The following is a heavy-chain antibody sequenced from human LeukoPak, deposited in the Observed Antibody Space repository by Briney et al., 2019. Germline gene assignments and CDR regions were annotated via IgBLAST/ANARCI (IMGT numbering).Heavy chain of an antibody. CDR1: GYSFTSSW. D-gene: IGHD6-6*01. CDR3: ARPSYSSSSEYYFDC. Sequence: GESLKISCKGSGYSFTSSWIGWVRQMAGKGLEWMGIIYPGDSDTGYSPSFQGQVTISADKSINTAYLQWSSLRASDTAMYYCARPSYSSSSEYYFDCWGQGTLVTVSS. J-gene: IGHJ4*02. V-gene: IGHV5-51*01. CDR2: IYPGDSDT.